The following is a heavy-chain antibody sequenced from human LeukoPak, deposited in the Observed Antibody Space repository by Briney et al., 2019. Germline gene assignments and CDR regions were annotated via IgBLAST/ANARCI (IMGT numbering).Heavy chain of an antibody. Sequence: SETLSLTCTVSGGSISSGGYYWSWIRQHPGKGLEWIGYIYYSGSTYYNPSLKSRVTISVDTSKNQFSLKLSSVTAADTAVYYCARGPSALIRIQLSSYWFDPWGQGTLVTVSS. V-gene: IGHV4-31*03. J-gene: IGHJ5*02. CDR2: IYYSGST. CDR3: ARGPSALIRIQLSSYWFDP. CDR1: GGSISSGGYY. D-gene: IGHD5-18*01.